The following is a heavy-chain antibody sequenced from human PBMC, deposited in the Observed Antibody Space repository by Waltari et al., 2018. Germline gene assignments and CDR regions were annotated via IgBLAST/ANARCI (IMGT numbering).Heavy chain of an antibody. D-gene: IGHD3-16*01. Sequence: QVQLVQSGAEVKKPGASVKVSCKASGYTFTGYYMHWVRQAPGQGLEWMGRSNPNSGGTNYAQKFQGRVTMTRDTSISTAYMELSRLRSDDTAVYYCATPRGSRSPYGMDVWGQGTTVTVSS. J-gene: IGHJ6*02. CDR2: SNPNSGGT. CDR3: ATPRGSRSPYGMDV. V-gene: IGHV1-2*06. CDR1: GYTFTGYY.